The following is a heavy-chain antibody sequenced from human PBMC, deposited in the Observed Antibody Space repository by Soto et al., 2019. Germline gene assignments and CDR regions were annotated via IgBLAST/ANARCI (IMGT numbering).Heavy chain of an antibody. D-gene: IGHD4-17*01. J-gene: IGHJ6*02. CDR2: ISSSGSTI. CDR1: GFTFSDYY. V-gene: IGHV3-11*01. Sequence: QVQLVESGGGLVKPGGSLRPSCAASGFTFSDYYMSWIRQAPGKGPKWVSYISSSGSTIYYADSVKGRFTISRDNAKNSRYLQMNSLRAEDTAVYYCASPTVTPHYGMDVWGQGTTVTVSS. CDR3: ASPTVTPHYGMDV.